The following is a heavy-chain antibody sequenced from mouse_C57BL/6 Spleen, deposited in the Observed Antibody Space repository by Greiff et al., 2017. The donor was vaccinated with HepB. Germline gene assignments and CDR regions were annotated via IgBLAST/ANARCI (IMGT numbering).Heavy chain of an antibody. CDR3: ARDDGYYVRYFDV. J-gene: IGHJ1*03. D-gene: IGHD2-3*01. CDR2: ISGGGGNT. V-gene: IGHV5-9*01. CDR1: GFTFSSYT. Sequence: EVKLVESGGGLVKPGGSLKLSCAASGFTFSSYTMSWVRQTPEKRLEWVATISGGGGNTYYPDSVKGRFTISRDNAKNTMYLQMSSLRSEDTALYYCARDDGYYVRYFDVWGTGTTVTVSS.